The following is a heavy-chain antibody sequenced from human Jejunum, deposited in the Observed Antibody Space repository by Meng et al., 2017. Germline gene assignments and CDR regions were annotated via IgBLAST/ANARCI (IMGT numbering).Heavy chain of an antibody. CDR3: ARGLAGDYVYPFDH. CDR1: GFNVNTNY. J-gene: IGHJ4*02. Sequence: GSSLKISCAFSGFNVNTNYMSWVRQAPGKGLEWVSGIYRSGSTYYRDSVEGRFAISRDNSKNTLNLEMNSLRPEDTAVYFCARGLAGDYVYPFDHWGQGTQVTVSS. V-gene: IGHV3-66*02. D-gene: IGHD4-17*01. CDR2: IYRSGST.